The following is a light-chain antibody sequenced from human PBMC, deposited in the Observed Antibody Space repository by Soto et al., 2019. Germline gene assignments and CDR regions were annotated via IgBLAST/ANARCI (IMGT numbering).Light chain of an antibody. J-gene: IGKJ2*01. CDR1: QDINNY. CDR2: AAS. V-gene: IGKV1-17*03. Sequence: DIQMTQSPSAMSASVGDRVTITCRASQDINNYLAWFQQKPGKVPERLIYAASNMPIGVPSRFSGSGSVTQFTLTISGLQPEDFATYYCLKHNSYPYTFGQGTKLEIK. CDR3: LKHNSYPYT.